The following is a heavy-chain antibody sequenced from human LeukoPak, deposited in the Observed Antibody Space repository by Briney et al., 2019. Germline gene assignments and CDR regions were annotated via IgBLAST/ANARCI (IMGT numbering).Heavy chain of an antibody. V-gene: IGHV4-4*07. CDR2: IYTSGST. CDR1: GGSISSYY. Sequence: SETLSLACTVSGGSISSYYWSWIRQPAGKGLEWIGRIYTSGSTNYNPSLKSRVTMSVDTSKNQFSLELSSVTAADTAVYYCARVLDDSSGYYLDYWGQGTLVAVSS. J-gene: IGHJ4*02. CDR3: ARVLDDSSGYYLDY. D-gene: IGHD3-22*01.